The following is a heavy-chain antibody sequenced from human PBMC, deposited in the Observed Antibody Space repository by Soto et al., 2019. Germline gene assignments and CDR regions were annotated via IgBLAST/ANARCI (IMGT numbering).Heavy chain of an antibody. V-gene: IGHV3-30*18. CDR1: GFTFSNYG. D-gene: IGHD6-6*01. CDR2: ISYDGSKK. J-gene: IGHJ5*02. CDR3: AKDRESRSSEWFLSVGWFDP. Sequence: QVQLVESGGGVVQPGRSLRLSCAASGFTFSNYGIHWVRQAPGKGLEWVASISYDGSKKDYADSVKGRFTISRDNSKNTLDMQLDSLRAEDTGVYFCAKDRESRSSEWFLSVGWFDPWGQGTLVTVSS.